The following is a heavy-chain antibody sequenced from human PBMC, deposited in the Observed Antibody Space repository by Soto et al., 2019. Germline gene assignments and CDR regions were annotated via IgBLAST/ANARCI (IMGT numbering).Heavy chain of an antibody. V-gene: IGHV4-59*08. J-gene: IGHJ4*02. CDR2: IYYSGST. CDR3: ARRIGARETFDY. Sequence: SETLSLTCTVSGGSISSYYWSWIRQPPGKGLEWIGYIYYSGSTNYNPSLKSRVTISVDTSKNQFSLKLSSVTAADTAVYYCARRIGARETFDYWGQGTLVTVSS. CDR1: GGSISSYY. D-gene: IGHD5-12*01.